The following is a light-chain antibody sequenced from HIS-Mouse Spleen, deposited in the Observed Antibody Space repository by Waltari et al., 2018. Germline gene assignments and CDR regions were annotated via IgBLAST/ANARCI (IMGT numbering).Light chain of an antibody. V-gene: IGLV3-21*02. CDR1: NIGSKS. CDR3: QVWDSSSDRV. CDR2: DDS. Sequence: SYVLTQPPSVSVAPGQTARITCGGNNIGSKSVHWYQQKPGQAPVLVVYDDSDRRSGIPERFSGSNSGNTATLTISRVEAGDEADYYCQVWDSSSDRVFGTGTKVTVL. J-gene: IGLJ1*01.